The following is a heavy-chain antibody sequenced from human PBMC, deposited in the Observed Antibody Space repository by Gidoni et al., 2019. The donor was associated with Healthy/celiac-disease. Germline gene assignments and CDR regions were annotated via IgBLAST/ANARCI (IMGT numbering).Heavy chain of an antibody. Sequence: QVQLVESGGGVVQPGRSLGLSCAADGFILGNYGMHWVRQAPGKGLEWVAVIWYDGRNKFYADSVKGRFTISRDNSKNTLYLQMNSLRAEDTAVYYCARDQAMYSSGWNNFNYWGQGTLVTVSS. CDR1: GFILGNYG. CDR3: ARDQAMYSSGWNNFNY. V-gene: IGHV3-33*01. J-gene: IGHJ4*02. D-gene: IGHD6-19*01. CDR2: IWYDGRNK.